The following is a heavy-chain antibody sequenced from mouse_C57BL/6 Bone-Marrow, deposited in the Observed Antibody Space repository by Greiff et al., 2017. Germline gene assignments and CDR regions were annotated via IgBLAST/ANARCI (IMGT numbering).Heavy chain of an antibody. CDR2: IHPSSGYT. CDR1: GYTFTSYW. V-gene: IGHV1-7*01. J-gene: IGHJ4*01. CDR3: ARWDY. Sequence: QVQLQQSGAELAKPGASVKLSCKASGYTFTSYWMHWVKQRPGQGLEWIGYIHPSSGYTKYNQKFKDKATLTAAKSSSTPYMQLSSPTYADSAVYYCARWDYWCQGTSVTVSS.